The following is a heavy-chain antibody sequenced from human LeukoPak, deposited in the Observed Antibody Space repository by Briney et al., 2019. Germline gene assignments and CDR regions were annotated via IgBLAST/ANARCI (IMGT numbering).Heavy chain of an antibody. CDR2: IAYDGSDK. Sequence: GGSLRLSCAASGFTFSYYGIHWVRQAPGKGLEWVAVIAYDGSDKYYADSVKGRFTISRDNSKNTLYLQMNSLRAEDTAVYYCAKDITRYGGNAVDYWGQGTLVTVSS. CDR1: GFTFSYYG. D-gene: IGHD4-23*01. CDR3: AKDITRYGGNAVDY. V-gene: IGHV3-30*18. J-gene: IGHJ4*02.